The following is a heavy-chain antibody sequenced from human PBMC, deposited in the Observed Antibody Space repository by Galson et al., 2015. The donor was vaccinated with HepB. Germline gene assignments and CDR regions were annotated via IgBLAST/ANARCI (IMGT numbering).Heavy chain of an antibody. V-gene: IGHV3-74*01. J-gene: IGHJ4*02. CDR1: GFTFSSYW. CDR3: ARAAGRGGYDFDY. D-gene: IGHD5-12*01. Sequence: SLRLSCAASGFTFSSYWMHWVRQAPGKGLVWVSRINSDGSSTSYADSVKGRFTISRDNAKNTLYLQMNSLRAEDTAVYYCARAAGRGGYDFDYWGQGTLVTVSS. CDR2: INSDGSST.